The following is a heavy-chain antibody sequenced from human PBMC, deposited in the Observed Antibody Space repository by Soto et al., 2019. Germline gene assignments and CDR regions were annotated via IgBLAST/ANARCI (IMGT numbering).Heavy chain of an antibody. CDR3: ASQYYYGSGSYPDYYYYMDV. CDR1: GDSVSSNSAA. CDR2: TYYRSKWYN. D-gene: IGHD3-10*01. J-gene: IGHJ6*03. V-gene: IGHV6-1*01. Sequence: SQTLSLTCAISGDSVSSNSAAWNWTRQSPSRGLEWLGRTYYRSKWYNDYAVSVKSRITINPDTSKNQFSLQLNSVTPEDTAVYYCASQYYYGSGSYPDYYYYMDVWGKGTTVTVSS.